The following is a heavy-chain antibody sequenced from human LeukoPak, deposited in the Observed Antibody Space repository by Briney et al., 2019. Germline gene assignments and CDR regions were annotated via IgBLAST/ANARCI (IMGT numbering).Heavy chain of an antibody. CDR3: ARDRWEPGNWFDS. CDR2: ITSSSAYI. Sequence: SGGSLRLSCAASGFTFSRYTMGWVRQAPGKGLDWVSSITSSSAYIHYADSMKGRFTISRDDAKNSLHLQMDSLRAEDTAVYYCARDRWEPGNWFDSWGQGILVTVSS. V-gene: IGHV3-21*01. D-gene: IGHD1-26*01. J-gene: IGHJ5*01. CDR1: GFTFSRYT.